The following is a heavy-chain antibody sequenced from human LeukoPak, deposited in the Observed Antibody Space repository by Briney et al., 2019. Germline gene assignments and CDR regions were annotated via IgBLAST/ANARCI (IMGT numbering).Heavy chain of an antibody. Sequence: PGGTLRLSCAASGFTFITYSMNWVRQAPGKGLEWVSYISGSSTTMHYADSVKGRFTISRDNAKNSLYLQMNSLRAEDTAVYYCARDYYGSGSYPRWGQGTLVTVSS. V-gene: IGHV3-48*04. CDR2: ISGSSTTM. CDR3: ARDYYGSGSYPR. D-gene: IGHD3-10*01. J-gene: IGHJ4*02. CDR1: GFTFITYS.